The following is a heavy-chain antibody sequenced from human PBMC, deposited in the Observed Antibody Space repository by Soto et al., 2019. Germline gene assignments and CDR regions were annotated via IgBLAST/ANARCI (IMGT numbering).Heavy chain of an antibody. CDR1: GDSVSRNSAA. V-gene: IGHV6-1*01. CDR3: ASYNCDY. J-gene: IGHJ4*02. Sequence: SQTLSLTCVISGDSVSRNSAAWHWIRQSPSRGLEWLGKTYYRSKWYTDYAVTVKSRITINPDTSKNQFSLQLNSVTPEDTAVYYCASYNCDYWGQGTLVTVSS. D-gene: IGHD1-1*01. CDR2: TYYRSKWYT.